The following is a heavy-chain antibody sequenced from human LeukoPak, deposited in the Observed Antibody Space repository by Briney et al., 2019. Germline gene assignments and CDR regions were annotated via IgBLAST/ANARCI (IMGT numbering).Heavy chain of an antibody. J-gene: IGHJ4*02. CDR1: GGSISSYY. V-gene: IGHV4-59*12. D-gene: IGHD3-10*01. CDR2: IYYSGST. Sequence: SETLSLTCTVSGGSISSYYWSWIRQPPGKGLEWIGYIYYSGSTNYNPSLKSRVTISVDTSKNQFSLKLSSVTAADTAVYYCARTRRGAFDYWGQGTLVTVSS. CDR3: ARTRRGAFDY.